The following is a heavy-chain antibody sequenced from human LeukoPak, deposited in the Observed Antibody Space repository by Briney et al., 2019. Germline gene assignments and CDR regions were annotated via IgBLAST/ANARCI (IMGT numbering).Heavy chain of an antibody. CDR3: VNGPDAFDI. Sequence: PSETLSLTCTVSGQSISSGYYWGWTRQPPGKGLEWIGTIYHSGSTYYNPSLKSRVTISVDTSKNQFSLKLSPVTAADTAVYYCVNGPDAFDIWGQGTLVIVSS. V-gene: IGHV4-38-2*02. CDR2: IYHSGST. J-gene: IGHJ3*02. CDR1: GQSISSGYY.